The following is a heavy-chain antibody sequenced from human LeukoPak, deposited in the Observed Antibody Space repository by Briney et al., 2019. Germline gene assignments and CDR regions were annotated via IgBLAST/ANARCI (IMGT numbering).Heavy chain of an antibody. CDR2: ISGSGIST. CDR1: RFTFSSYA. Sequence: PGGSLRLSCAASRFTFSSYAMSWVRQAPGKGLEWVSAISGSGISTYYADSVKGRFTISRDNAKNSLYLQMNSLRAEDTAVYYCVGGYGWTYYFDYWGQGTLVTVSS. V-gene: IGHV3-23*01. D-gene: IGHD5-12*01. J-gene: IGHJ4*02. CDR3: VGGYGWTYYFDY.